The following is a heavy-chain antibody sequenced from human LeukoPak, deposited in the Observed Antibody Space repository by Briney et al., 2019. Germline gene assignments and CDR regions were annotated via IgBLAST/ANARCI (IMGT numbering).Heavy chain of an antibody. CDR3: ARVRYGSGSYYNYYYYYMEV. V-gene: IGHV3-20*04. Sequence: GGSLRLSCAASGFTFDDYGMSWVRQAPGKGLEWVSGINWNGGSTGYADSVKGRFTISRDNAKNSLYLQMNSLRAEDTALYYCARVRYGSGSYYNYYYYYMEVWGKGTTVTVSS. CDR2: INWNGGST. CDR1: GFTFDDYG. D-gene: IGHD3-10*01. J-gene: IGHJ6*03.